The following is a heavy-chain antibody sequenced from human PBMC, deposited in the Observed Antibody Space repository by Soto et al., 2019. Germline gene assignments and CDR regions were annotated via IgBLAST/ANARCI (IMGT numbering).Heavy chain of an antibody. CDR1: GGSFSGYY. V-gene: IGHV4-34*01. Sequence: SETLSLTCAVYGGSFSGYYWSWIRQPPGKGLEWIGEINHSGSTNYNPSLKSRVTISVDTSKNQFSLKLSSVTAADTAVYYCARYRDSSSWDDYYYYYMDVWGNGTTVTVSS. CDR2: INHSGST. D-gene: IGHD6-13*01. CDR3: ARYRDSSSWDDYYYYYMDV. J-gene: IGHJ6*03.